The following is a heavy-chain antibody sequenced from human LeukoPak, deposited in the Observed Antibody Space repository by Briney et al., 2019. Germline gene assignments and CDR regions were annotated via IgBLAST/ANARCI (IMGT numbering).Heavy chain of an antibody. CDR2: VYGSGRT. Sequence: GGSLRLSCAASGFTVSSNYMSWVRQAPGKGLEWVAVVYGSGRTYSADSVRGRFIISRDYSKDMLYLQMNGLRAEDTAVYYCTDPLSDYWGQGTLVTVSS. J-gene: IGHJ4*02. CDR1: GFTVSSNY. CDR3: TDPLSDY. V-gene: IGHV3-53*01.